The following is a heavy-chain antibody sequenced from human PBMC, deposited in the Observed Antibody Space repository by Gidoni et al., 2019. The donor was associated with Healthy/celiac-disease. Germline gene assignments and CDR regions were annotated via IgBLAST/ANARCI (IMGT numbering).Heavy chain of an antibody. CDR3: AKVTEMATTRGAFDI. CDR1: GFTFSSYA. J-gene: IGHJ3*02. CDR2: ISGSSGST. Sequence: EVQLLESGGGLVQPGGSLRLSCAASGFTFSSYAMSWVRQAPGKGLEGVSAISGSSGSTYYADSVKGRFSISRDNSKNTLYLQMNSLRAEDTAVYYCAKVTEMATTRGAFDIWGQGTMVTVSS. V-gene: IGHV3-23*01. D-gene: IGHD5-12*01.